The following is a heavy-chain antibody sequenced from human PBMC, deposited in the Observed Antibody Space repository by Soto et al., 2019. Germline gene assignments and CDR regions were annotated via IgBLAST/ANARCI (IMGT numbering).Heavy chain of an antibody. Sequence: PSETLSLTCTVSGGSISSYYGSWIRQPPGKGLEWIGYIYYSGSTNYNPSLKSRVTISVDTSKNQFSLKLSSVTAADTAVYYCARDRGHGGSSWYIPPDNWFDPWGQGTLVTVSS. CDR1: GGSISSYY. CDR3: ARDRGHGGSSWYIPPDNWFDP. D-gene: IGHD6-13*01. CDR2: IYYSGST. J-gene: IGHJ5*02. V-gene: IGHV4-59*01.